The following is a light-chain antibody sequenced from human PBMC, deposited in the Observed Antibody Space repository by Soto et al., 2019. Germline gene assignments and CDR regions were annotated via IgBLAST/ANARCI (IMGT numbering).Light chain of an antibody. J-gene: IGKJ1*01. Sequence: EIGLTQSPGTLSFSQGERATLSCRASQSVSSSYLAWYQQKPGQAPRLLIYRTSNRATGIPDRFSGSGSGTDFTLTISRLEPEDFAVYWCQQYDSSPRTFGQGTQGGYQ. CDR2: RTS. V-gene: IGKV3-20*01. CDR3: QQYDSSPRT. CDR1: QSVSSSY.